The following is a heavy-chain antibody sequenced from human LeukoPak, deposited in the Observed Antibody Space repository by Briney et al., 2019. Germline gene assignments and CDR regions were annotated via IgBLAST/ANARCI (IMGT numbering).Heavy chain of an antibody. Sequence: GASVKVSCKASGYTFTSYGISWVRQAPGRGLEWMGWISAYNGNTNYAQKLQGRVTMTTDTSTSTAYMELRSLRSDDTAVYYCARTVGYCSGGSCYGWFDPWGQGTLVTVSS. CDR2: ISAYNGNT. CDR3: ARTVGYCSGGSCYGWFDP. V-gene: IGHV1-18*01. CDR1: GYTFTSYG. D-gene: IGHD2-15*01. J-gene: IGHJ5*02.